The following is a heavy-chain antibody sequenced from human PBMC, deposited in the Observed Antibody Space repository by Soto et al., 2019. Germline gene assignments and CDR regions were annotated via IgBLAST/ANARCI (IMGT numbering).Heavy chain of an antibody. CDR3: ARGLRDYYDSSGYYAKGY. CDR1: GFTFSSYG. Sequence: QVQLVESGGGVVQPGRSLRLSCAASGFTFSSYGMHWVRQAPGKGLEWVAVIWYDGSNKYYADSVKGRFTISRDNSKNTLYLQMNSLRAEDTAVYYCARGLRDYYDSSGYYAKGYWGQGTLVTVSS. V-gene: IGHV3-33*01. CDR2: IWYDGSNK. J-gene: IGHJ4*02. D-gene: IGHD3-22*01.